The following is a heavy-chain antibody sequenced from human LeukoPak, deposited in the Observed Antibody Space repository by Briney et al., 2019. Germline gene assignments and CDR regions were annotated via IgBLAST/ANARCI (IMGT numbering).Heavy chain of an antibody. CDR2: INGYNANT. V-gene: IGHV1-18*01. Sequence: ASVKVSCKASGYTFTSYGISWVRQAPGQGLEWMGWINGYNANTNYAQKLQDRVTMTADTSTSTVYMELRSLRSDDTAVYYCARKLGYYYGMDVWGQGTTVTVSS. CDR1: GYTFTSYG. J-gene: IGHJ6*02. CDR3: ARKLGYYYGMDV. D-gene: IGHD3-16*01.